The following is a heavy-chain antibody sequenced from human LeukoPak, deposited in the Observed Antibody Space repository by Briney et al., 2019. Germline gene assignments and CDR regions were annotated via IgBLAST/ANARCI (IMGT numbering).Heavy chain of an antibody. D-gene: IGHD3-16*02. CDR3: ARDRNVMITFGGVIILNS. CDR1: VYTFTSHG. J-gene: IGHJ4*02. Sequence: ASVTVSFKSPVYTFTSHGISWLRQAPGQGLEWMGWISDYNGNTHYAHKFQDRVTLTSDRSTSSAHMEVRSLRSDDTAVYYCARDRNVMITFGGVIILNSWGQGTLVTVSS. V-gene: IGHV1-18*01. CDR2: ISDYNGNT.